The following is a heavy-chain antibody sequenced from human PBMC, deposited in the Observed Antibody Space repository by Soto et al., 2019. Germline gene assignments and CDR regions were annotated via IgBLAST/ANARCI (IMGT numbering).Heavy chain of an antibody. J-gene: IGHJ6*02. CDR2: IDPSDSQT. V-gene: IGHV5-10-1*01. Sequence: GESLKISCKGSGYSFAGYWITWVRQKPGKGLEWMGRIDPSDSQTYYSPSFRGHVTISVTKSITTVFLQWSSLRASDTAMYYCARGVPGTYCDFWSGYYKAPALDVWGQGTTVTVSS. CDR1: GYSFAGYW. CDR3: ARGVPGTYCDFWSGYYKAPALDV. D-gene: IGHD3-3*01.